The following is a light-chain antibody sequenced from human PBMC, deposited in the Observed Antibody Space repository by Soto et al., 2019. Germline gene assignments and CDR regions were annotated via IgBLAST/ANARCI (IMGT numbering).Light chain of an antibody. CDR2: DVH. CDR3: CSFAGRATWV. Sequence: QSALTQPRSVSGSPGQSVTISCTGTSSDVGGYNLVSWYNQHPGKAPKLIIYDVHERPSGVPDRFSGSKFGNTASLTISGLQAEDEADYYCCSFAGRATWVFGGGTKLTVL. V-gene: IGLV2-11*01. J-gene: IGLJ3*02. CDR1: SSDVGGYNL.